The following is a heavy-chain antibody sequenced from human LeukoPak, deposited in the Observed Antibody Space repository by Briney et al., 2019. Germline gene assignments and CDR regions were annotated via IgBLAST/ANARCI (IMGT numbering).Heavy chain of an antibody. CDR3: AKVYCSGGSCYSNAGYFDY. CDR2: ISGSGGST. D-gene: IGHD2-15*01. Sequence: GGSLRLSCAASGFTFSSYTMSWVRQAPGKGLEWVSPISGSGGSTYYADSVKGRFTISRDNSKNTLYLQMNSLRAEDTAVYYCAKVYCSGGSCYSNAGYFDYWGQGTLVTVSS. J-gene: IGHJ4*02. V-gene: IGHV3-23*01. CDR1: GFTFSSYT.